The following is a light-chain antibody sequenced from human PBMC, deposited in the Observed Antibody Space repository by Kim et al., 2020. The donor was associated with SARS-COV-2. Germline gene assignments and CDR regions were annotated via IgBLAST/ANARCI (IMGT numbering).Light chain of an antibody. CDR2: AAS. Sequence: DLQMTQSPSSLSAFVGDRVTITCRASQSITIYLNWYQQKPGKAPKLLIYAASFLQDGVPSRFSGSGSGTDFTLTISSLQPEDFATYFCQQSYSTPLTFGGGTKVDIK. CDR1: QSITIY. J-gene: IGKJ4*01. CDR3: QQSYSTPLT. V-gene: IGKV1-39*01.